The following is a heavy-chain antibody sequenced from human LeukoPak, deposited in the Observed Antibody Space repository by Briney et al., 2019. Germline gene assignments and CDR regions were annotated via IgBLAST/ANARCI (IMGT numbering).Heavy chain of an antibody. CDR2: ISSVGSSI. CDR3: AMIAGLWAFDH. J-gene: IGHJ4*02. Sequence: PGGSLRLSCTGSGFTFSSYEMNWVRQAPGKGLEWLSYISSVGSSINYADSVKGRFSISRDNAKNSLYLHMNGLRADDTAVYYCAMIAGLWAFDHWGQGVLVTVSS. V-gene: IGHV3-48*03. D-gene: IGHD3-16*01. CDR1: GFTFSSYE.